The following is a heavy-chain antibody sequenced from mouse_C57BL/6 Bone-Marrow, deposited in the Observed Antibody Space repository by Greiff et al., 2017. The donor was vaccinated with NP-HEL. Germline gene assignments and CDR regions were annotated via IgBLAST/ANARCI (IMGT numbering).Heavy chain of an antibody. V-gene: IGHV1-72*01. CDR3: AREESYGYLYAMDY. CDR2: IDPNSGGT. CDR1: GYTFTSYW. D-gene: IGHD2-2*01. J-gene: IGHJ4*01. Sequence: QVQLKQPGAELVKPGASVKLSCKASGYTFTSYWMHWVKQRPGRGLEWIGRIDPNSGGTKYNEKFKSKATLTVDKPSSTAYMQLSSLTSEDSAVYYCAREESYGYLYAMDYWGQGTSVTVSS.